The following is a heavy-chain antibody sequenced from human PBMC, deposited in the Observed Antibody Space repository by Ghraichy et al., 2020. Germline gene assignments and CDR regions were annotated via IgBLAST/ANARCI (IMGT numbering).Heavy chain of an antibody. J-gene: IGHJ4*02. V-gene: IGHV3-7*03. CDR3: TVSFSSATYDY. D-gene: IGHD1-26*01. CDR1: GFTFRNYW. CDR2: INRDGGEK. Sequence: GSLRLSCAASGFTFRNYWMSWVRQAPGKGLEWVANINRDGGEKYYVDSVKGRFTISRDNAKNSLLLQIYNLRAEDTAVYYCTVSFSSATYDYWGQGTLVTVSS.